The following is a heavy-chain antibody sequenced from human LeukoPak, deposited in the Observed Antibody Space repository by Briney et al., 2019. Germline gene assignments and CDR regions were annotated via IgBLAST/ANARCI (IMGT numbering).Heavy chain of an antibody. CDR1: GGSISSYY. CDR2: IYYSGST. Sequence: SETLSLTCTVSGGSISSYYWSWIRQRPGKGLEWIGYIYYSGSTNYNPSLKSRVTISVDTSKNQFSLKLSSVTAADTAVYYCARGDVLLWFGELLGDQTFDYWGQGTLVTVSS. D-gene: IGHD3-10*01. J-gene: IGHJ4*02. V-gene: IGHV4-59*08. CDR3: ARGDVLLWFGELLGDQTFDY.